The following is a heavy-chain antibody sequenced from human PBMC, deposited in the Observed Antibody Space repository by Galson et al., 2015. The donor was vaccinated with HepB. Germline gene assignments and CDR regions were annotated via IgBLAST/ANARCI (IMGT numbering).Heavy chain of an antibody. V-gene: IGHV5-51*01. J-gene: IGHJ6*03. CDR1: GYSFNSYW. CDR2: IYPGDSDT. Sequence: QSGAEVTKPGESLKISCKGSGYSFNSYWIAWARQMPGKGLEWMGIIYPGDSDTRYSPSFQGQVTIAADKSISTAYLQWSSLKASDTAVYYCARHFDYYMDVWGKGTTVTVSS. CDR3: ARHFDYYMDV.